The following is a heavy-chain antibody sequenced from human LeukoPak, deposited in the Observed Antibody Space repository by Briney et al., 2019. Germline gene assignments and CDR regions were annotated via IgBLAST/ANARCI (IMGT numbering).Heavy chain of an antibody. CDR2: IKPNSDDGTT. D-gene: IGHD3-10*01. Sequence: GGSLRLSCAASGFTFSNAWMNWVRQSPGKGLEWVGRIKPNSDDGTTDYAAPVKGRITIARDDSKNTLFLQMNSLKNEDTAVYYCTTYTFGSPYWGQGTLVTVSS. J-gene: IGHJ4*02. V-gene: IGHV3-15*07. CDR1: GFTFSNAW. CDR3: TTYTFGSPY.